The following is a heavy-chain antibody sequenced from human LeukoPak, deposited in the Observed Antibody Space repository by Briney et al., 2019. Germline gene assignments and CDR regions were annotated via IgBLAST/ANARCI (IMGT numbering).Heavy chain of an antibody. CDR2: INRDGSEK. D-gene: IGHD1-26*01. CDR3: ARSSSGSFDY. J-gene: IGHJ4*02. CDR1: GFTFSSYW. V-gene: IGHV3-7*01. Sequence: GGSLRLSCGASGFTFSSYWMSWVRQAPGKGLEWVANINRDGSEKLYVDSVRGRFTISRDNAKSSLYLQMNSLRDEDTAVYYCARSSSGSFDYWGQGTLVTVSS.